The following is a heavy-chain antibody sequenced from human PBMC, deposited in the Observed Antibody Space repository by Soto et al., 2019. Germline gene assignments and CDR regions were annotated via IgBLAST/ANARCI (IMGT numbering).Heavy chain of an antibody. Sequence: EQLQQWGAGLLKPSETLSLTCAVYGGFVSSSNYYWSWIRQPPGKGLEWIGEMSHSGGTHFNPSLKSRVTISVDTSKNQFSLKMSSVTAADTALYYCARVERGTATTVVDAFDIWGPGTMVTVSS. D-gene: IGHD1-1*01. CDR2: MSHSGGT. J-gene: IGHJ3*02. CDR3: ARVERGTATTVVDAFDI. CDR1: GGFVSSSNYY. V-gene: IGHV4-34*01.